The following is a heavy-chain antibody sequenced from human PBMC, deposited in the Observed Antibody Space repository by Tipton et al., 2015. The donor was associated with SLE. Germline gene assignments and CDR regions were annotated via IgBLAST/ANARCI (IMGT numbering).Heavy chain of an antibody. Sequence: TLSLTCTVSGGSISSYYWGWIRQPAGGGLGWIGRIYNSGSTNYNPSLMSRVTMSVDTSKNQFSLRLRSATAADTAFYYCARGYSSSWYREFFDIWGRGTLVTVSS. J-gene: IGHJ2*01. CDR2: IYNSGST. CDR1: GGSISSYY. CDR3: ARGYSSSWYREFFDI. V-gene: IGHV4-4*07. D-gene: IGHD6-13*01.